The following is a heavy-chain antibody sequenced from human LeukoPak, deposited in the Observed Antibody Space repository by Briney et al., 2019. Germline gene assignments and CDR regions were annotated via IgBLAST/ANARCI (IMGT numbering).Heavy chain of an antibody. D-gene: IGHD6-6*01. CDR3: ARVTQEQKYSMKFDP. Sequence: GASVKVSCKASGYTFTSYYMHWVRQAPGQGLEWMGIINPSGGSTSYAQKFQGRVTMTRDTSTSTVYMELSSLRSEDTAVYYCARVTQEQKYSMKFDPWGQGTLVTVSS. J-gene: IGHJ5*02. CDR2: INPSGGST. CDR1: GYTFTSYY. V-gene: IGHV1-46*01.